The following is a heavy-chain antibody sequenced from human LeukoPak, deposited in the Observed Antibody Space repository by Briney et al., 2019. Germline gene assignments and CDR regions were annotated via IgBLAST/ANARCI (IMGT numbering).Heavy chain of an antibody. J-gene: IGHJ5*02. V-gene: IGHV1-2*02. CDR2: INPNSGGT. D-gene: IGHD3-3*01. CDR3: ARDSEPYYDFWSGYYRYPIDP. Sequence: GASVKVSCKASGYTFTGYYMHWVRQAPGQGLEWMGWINPNSGGTNYAQKFQGRVTMTRDTSISTAYMELSRLRSDDTAVYCCARDSEPYYDFWSGYYRYPIDPWGQGTLVTVSS. CDR1: GYTFTGYY.